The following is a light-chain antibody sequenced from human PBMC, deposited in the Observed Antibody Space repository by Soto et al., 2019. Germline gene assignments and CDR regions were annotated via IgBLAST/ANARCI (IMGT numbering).Light chain of an antibody. CDR2: GAS. CDR1: QSVSSN. Sequence: EIVMTQSPATLSVSPGARATLSCRASQSVSSNLAWYQQKPGQAPRLLIYGASTRATGIPARFSGSGSRTEFTLTISSLQSEDFAVYYCQQYKNWWTFGQGTKVDIK. J-gene: IGKJ1*01. V-gene: IGKV3-15*01. CDR3: QQYKNWWT.